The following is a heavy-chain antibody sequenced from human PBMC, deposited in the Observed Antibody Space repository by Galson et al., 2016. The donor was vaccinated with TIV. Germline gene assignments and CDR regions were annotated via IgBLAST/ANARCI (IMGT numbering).Heavy chain of an antibody. CDR3: AKMDSSGFDYVRRFDF. J-gene: IGHJ4*02. D-gene: IGHD3-22*01. Sequence: SLRLSCAASGFTFSSFAVSWVRQAPGKGLEWVSGISAGGGRTNYADFVKGRFTISRDNPKNTLYLQMSSLRAEDTAVYFCAKMDSSGFDYVRRFDFWGQGTLATVSS. CDR2: ISAGGGRT. V-gene: IGHV3-23*01. CDR1: GFTFSSFA.